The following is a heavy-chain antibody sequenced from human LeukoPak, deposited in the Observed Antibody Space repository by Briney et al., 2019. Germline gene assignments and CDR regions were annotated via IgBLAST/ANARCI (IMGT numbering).Heavy chain of an antibody. CDR2: IYPGDSDR. CDR1: GYSFTNYW. D-gene: IGHD5-18*01. CDR3: ARRHKRGAYSYGVDY. J-gene: IGHJ4*02. V-gene: IGHV5-51*01. Sequence: HGESLKISCKGSGYSFTNYWIAWVPQMPGKGLEWRGSIYPGDSDRRHTPPFQGQVTISAHNSSSHASPKCNSLQASDTAMYYCARRHKRGAYSYGVDYWGQGTLVTVSS.